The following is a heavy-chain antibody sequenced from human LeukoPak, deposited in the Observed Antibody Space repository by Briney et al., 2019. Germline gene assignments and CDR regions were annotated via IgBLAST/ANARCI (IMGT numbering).Heavy chain of an antibody. J-gene: IGHJ4*02. CDR1: GFAFSSQA. CDR3: AKAVDGDNTYNFDY. CDR2: ISDSGTIT. D-gene: IGHD4-17*01. V-gene: IGHV3-23*01. Sequence: GGSVRLSCAASGFAFSSQAMGWARQAPGKGLEWVSVISDSGTITYYADSVKGRFTISRDNSKNTLFLQMNSLRAEDTAVYYCAKAVDGDNTYNFDYWGQGTLVTVSS.